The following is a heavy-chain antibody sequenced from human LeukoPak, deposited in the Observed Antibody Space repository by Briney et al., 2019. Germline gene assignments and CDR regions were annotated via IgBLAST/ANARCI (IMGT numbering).Heavy chain of an antibody. CDR3: ARHLPIYYDSSGYYFRGAFDI. CDR2: IYYSGST. D-gene: IGHD3-22*01. V-gene: IGHV4-59*08. J-gene: IGHJ3*02. CDR1: GGSISSYY. Sequence: PLETLSLTCTVSGGSISSYYWSWIRQPPGKGLEWIGYIYYSGSTNYNPSLKSRVTISVDTSKNQFSLKLSSVTAADTAVYYCARHLPIYYDSSGYYFRGAFDIWGQGTMVTVSS.